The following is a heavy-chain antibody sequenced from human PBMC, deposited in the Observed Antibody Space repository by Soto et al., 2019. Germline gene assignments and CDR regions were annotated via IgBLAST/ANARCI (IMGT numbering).Heavy chain of an antibody. D-gene: IGHD3-16*01. CDR2: IKEDGTET. CDR1: GIILTTFW. CDR3: ARGGRSGSKYQYFDS. Sequence: EVQLEESAGGSVQPGGSLRLSCAGSGIILTTFWMNWVRQVPGKGLEWVANIKEDGTETYFLDSVKGRFTISRDNAKNSLFLQMTSLRAEDTGIYYCARGGRSGSKYQYFDSWGQGTLVTVSP. J-gene: IGHJ4*02. V-gene: IGHV3-7*01.